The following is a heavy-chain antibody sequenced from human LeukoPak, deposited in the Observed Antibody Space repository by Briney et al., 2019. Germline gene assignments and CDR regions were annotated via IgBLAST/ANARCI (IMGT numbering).Heavy chain of an antibody. J-gene: IGHJ5*02. CDR1: GFTFSSYS. Sequence: GGSLRLSCAASGFTFSSYSMNWVRQAPGKGLEWVSSISSSSSYIYYADSVKGRFTISRDNAKNSLYLQMNSLRAEDTAVYYCARYGGSGRPLWFDPWGRGTLVTVSS. CDR2: ISSSSSYI. D-gene: IGHD3-10*01. CDR3: ARYGGSGRPLWFDP. V-gene: IGHV3-21*01.